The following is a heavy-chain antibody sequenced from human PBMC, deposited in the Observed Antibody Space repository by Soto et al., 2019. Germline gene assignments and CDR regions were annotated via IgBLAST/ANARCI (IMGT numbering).Heavy chain of an antibody. CDR3: ARGYDFWSGYHGAFDI. CDR1: GGSISSYY. D-gene: IGHD3-3*01. CDR2: IYYSGST. V-gene: IGHV4-59*01. Sequence: ETLSLTCTVSGGSISSYYWSWIRQPPGKGLEWIGYIYYSGSTNYNPSLKSRVTISVDTPKNQFSLKLSSVTAADTAVYYCARGYDFWSGYHGAFDIWGQGTMVTVSS. J-gene: IGHJ3*02.